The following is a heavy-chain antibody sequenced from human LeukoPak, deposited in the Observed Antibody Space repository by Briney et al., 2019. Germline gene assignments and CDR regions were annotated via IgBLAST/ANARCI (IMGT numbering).Heavy chain of an antibody. CDR1: GFTFSSYA. V-gene: IGHV3-23*01. J-gene: IGHJ4*02. Sequence: PGGSLRLSCAASGFTFSSYAMSWVRQAPGKGLEWVSAVSGNGGRTYYADSVKGRFTISRDNSKNTLYLQMNSLRAEDTAVYYCAKAPFSGSYPDIYWGQGTLVTVSS. CDR2: VSGNGGRT. CDR3: AKAPFSGSYPDIY. D-gene: IGHD3-16*02.